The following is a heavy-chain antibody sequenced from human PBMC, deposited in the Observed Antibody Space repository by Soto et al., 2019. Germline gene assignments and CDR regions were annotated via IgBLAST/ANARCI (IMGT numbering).Heavy chain of an antibody. Sequence: EVQLLESGGDLVQPGGSLRLSCAASGFTFTSYAMSWIRQAPGKGLEWVSAITGGGDNTYYADSVKGRFTNSRDNSKNTLYLQMNSLRAEDTAFYYCTQDGGSRDWLTVNWGQGTLVTVSS. CDR3: TQDGGSRDWLTVN. J-gene: IGHJ4*02. D-gene: IGHD3-9*01. V-gene: IGHV3-23*01. CDR1: GFTFTSYA. CDR2: ITGGGDNT.